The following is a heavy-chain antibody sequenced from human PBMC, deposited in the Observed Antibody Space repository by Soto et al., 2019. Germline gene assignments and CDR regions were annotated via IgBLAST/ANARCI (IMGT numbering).Heavy chain of an antibody. CDR1: GFTFSNHW. V-gene: IGHV3-74*01. Sequence: EVQLVESGGGLVQPGGSLRLSCEASGFTFSNHWIHWVRQPPGKGLLWVSRISPDGSSTNYAGSVEGRFTVSRDNARNTLFLQMNSLRADDNAAYDCVRGTSGWYGIDYWGQGTVVTVSS. D-gene: IGHD6-13*01. CDR2: ISPDGSST. CDR3: VRGTSGWYGIDY. J-gene: IGHJ4*02.